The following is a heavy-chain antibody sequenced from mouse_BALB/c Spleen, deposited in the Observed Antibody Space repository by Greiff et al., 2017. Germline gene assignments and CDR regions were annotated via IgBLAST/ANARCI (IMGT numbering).Heavy chain of an antibody. D-gene: IGHD1-1*01. CDR3: ARGGTTVVADYYAMDY. J-gene: IGHJ4*01. Sequence: EVNLVESGGGLVQPGGSLRLSCATSGFTFTDYYMSWVRHPPGKALEWLGFIRNKANGYTTEYSASVKGRFTISRDNSQSILYLQMNTLRAEDSATYYCARGGTTVVADYYAMDYWGQGTSVTVSS. CDR2: IRNKANGYTT. CDR1: GFTFTDYY. V-gene: IGHV7-3*02.